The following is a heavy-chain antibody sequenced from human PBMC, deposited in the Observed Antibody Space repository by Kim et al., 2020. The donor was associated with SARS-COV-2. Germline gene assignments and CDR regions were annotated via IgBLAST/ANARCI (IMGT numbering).Heavy chain of an antibody. V-gene: IGHV4-39*02. CDR2: IYYSWST. J-gene: IGHJ6*02. CDR1: GGSISSSSYY. CDR3: AGDQKGSGWLFYGSDV. D-gene: IGHD6-19*01. Sequence: SETLSLTCTVSGGSISSSSYYWVRIRQPPGKGLEWIGSIYYSWSTYYNPSLKSRVTISVDTSKNQFSLKLSSVAAADTAVYYCAGDQKGSGWLFYGSDVWGQGTTVTVSS.